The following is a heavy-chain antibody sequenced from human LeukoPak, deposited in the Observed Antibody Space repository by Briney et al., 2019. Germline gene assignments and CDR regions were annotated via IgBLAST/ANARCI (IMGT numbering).Heavy chain of an antibody. Sequence: SETLSLTRTVSRGSLSSYYWSWIRPPPGKGLEWMGYIHSSGSTNYNPSLKSRITISVDTSKNQFSLKLTSVTAADTAVYYCARDYGDYEFIEWGQGTLVTVSS. CDR3: ARDYGDYEFIE. J-gene: IGHJ4*02. D-gene: IGHD4-17*01. CDR1: RGSLSSYY. CDR2: IHSSGST. V-gene: IGHV4-59*01.